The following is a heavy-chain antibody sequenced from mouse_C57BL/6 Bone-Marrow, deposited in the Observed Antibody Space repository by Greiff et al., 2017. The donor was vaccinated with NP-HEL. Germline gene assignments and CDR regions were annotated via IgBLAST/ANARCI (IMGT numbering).Heavy chain of an antibody. J-gene: IGHJ4*01. D-gene: IGHD2-14*01. CDR2: ISSGSSTL. CDR1: GFTFSDYG. V-gene: IGHV5-17*01. CDR3: ASYRGSMDY. Sequence: EVKLVESGGGLVKPGGSLTLSCAASGFTFSDYGMHWVRQAPEKGLEWVAYISSGSSTLYYADTVKGRFTISRDNAKNTLFLQMTSLRSEDTARYYCASYRGSMDYWGQGTSVTVSS.